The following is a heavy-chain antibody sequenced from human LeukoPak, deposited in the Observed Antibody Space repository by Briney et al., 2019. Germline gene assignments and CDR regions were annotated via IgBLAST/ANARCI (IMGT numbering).Heavy chain of an antibody. CDR1: GFTFSSYS. CDR2: ITRSSETI. CDR3: TRDPHALDY. J-gene: IGHJ4*02. Sequence: GGSLRLSCAASGFTFSSYSMNWVRQAPGKGLEWVSYITRSSETIYYAESVKGRFTISRDNAKNSPSLQMNSLRDEDTAVYYCTRDPHALDYWGQGTLVTVSS. V-gene: IGHV3-48*02.